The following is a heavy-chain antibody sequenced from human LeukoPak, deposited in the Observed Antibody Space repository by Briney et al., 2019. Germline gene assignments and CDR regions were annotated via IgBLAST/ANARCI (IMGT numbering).Heavy chain of an antibody. CDR2: ISSSSKWM. D-gene: IGHD3-3*01. CDR3: AREPFWSGYYSNLHFDY. V-gene: IGHV3-21*01. Sequence: GGSLRLSCVASEFTFSSYNMNWVRLAPGKGLEWVASISSSSKWMYYTDSVKGRFTISRDNAKNSLYLQMNSLRAEDTAVYYCAREPFWSGYYSNLHFDYWGQGTLVTVSS. CDR1: EFTFSSYN. J-gene: IGHJ4*02.